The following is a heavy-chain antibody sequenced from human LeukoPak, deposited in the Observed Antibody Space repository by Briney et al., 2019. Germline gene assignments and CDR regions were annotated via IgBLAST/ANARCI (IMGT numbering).Heavy chain of an antibody. J-gene: IGHJ4*02. V-gene: IGHV3-21*01. CDR3: ARDLRYGDLTFDY. CDR1: GFTFSSYS. D-gene: IGHD4-17*01. Sequence: GGSLRLSCAASGFTFSSYSMNWVRQAPGKGLEWVSSISSSSSYIYYADSVKGRFTISRDNAKNSLYLQMNSLRAEDTAVYYCARDLRYGDLTFDYWGQGTLVTVSS. CDR2: ISSSSSYI.